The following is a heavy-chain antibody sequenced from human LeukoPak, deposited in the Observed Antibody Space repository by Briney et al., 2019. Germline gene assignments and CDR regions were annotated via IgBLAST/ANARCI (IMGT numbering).Heavy chain of an antibody. J-gene: IGHJ4*02. V-gene: IGHV3-30*02. CDR1: GFTFSSYG. Sequence: GGSLRLSCAASGFTFSSYGMHWVRQAPDKGLEWVAFIRYDGSNKYYADSVKGRFTISRDNSKNTLYLQMNSLRAEDTAVYYCAKVLGVVATTDFDYWGQGTLVTVSS. CDR2: IRYDGSNK. CDR3: AKVLGVVATTDFDY. D-gene: IGHD5-12*01.